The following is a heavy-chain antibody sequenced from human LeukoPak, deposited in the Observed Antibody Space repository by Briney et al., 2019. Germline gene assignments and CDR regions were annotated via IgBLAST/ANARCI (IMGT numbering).Heavy chain of an antibody. CDR3: AKGKRAAMVLDY. Sequence: PGGSLRLSCAASGFTFSSYGMSWVRQAPDKGLEWVAVISYDGSNKYYADSVKGRFTISRDNSKNTLYLQMNSLRAEDTAVYYCAKGKRAAMVLDYWGQGTLVTVSS. CDR2: ISYDGSNK. D-gene: IGHD5-18*01. CDR1: GFTFSSYG. V-gene: IGHV3-30*18. J-gene: IGHJ4*02.